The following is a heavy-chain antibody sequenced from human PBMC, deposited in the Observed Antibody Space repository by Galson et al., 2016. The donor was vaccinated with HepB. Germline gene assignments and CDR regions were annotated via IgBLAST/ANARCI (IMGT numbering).Heavy chain of an antibody. CDR2: IIPVFGTA. CDR1: GGTFNSYT. D-gene: IGHD6-19*01. J-gene: IGHJ5*02. V-gene: IGHV1-69*13. Sequence: SVKVSCKASGGTFNSYTMNWVRQAPGHGLEWMGGIIPVFGTANYAQKFQGRVTITADESTSTAYMELSSLKSEDTAVYYCAKGATQWLVLGSWGQGTLVTVSS. CDR3: AKGATQWLVLGS.